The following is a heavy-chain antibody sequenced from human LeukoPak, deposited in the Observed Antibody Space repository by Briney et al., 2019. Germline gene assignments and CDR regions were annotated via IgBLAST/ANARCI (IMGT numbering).Heavy chain of an antibody. Sequence: PGGSLRLSCAASGFTFDDYAMHWVRQAPGKGLEWVSGTSWNSGSIGYADSVKGRFTISRDNAKNSLYLQMNSLRAEDTALYYCAKGAVTTSMDVWGQGTTVTVSS. CDR3: AKGAVTTSMDV. CDR1: GFTFDDYA. J-gene: IGHJ6*02. D-gene: IGHD1-1*01. V-gene: IGHV3-9*01. CDR2: TSWNSGSI.